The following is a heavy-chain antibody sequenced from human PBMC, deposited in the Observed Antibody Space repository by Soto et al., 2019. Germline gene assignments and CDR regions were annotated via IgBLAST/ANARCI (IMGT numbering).Heavy chain of an antibody. CDR2: IYYSGST. Sequence: SETLSLTCTVSGGSISSYYWSWIRQPPGKGLEWIGYIYYSGSTNYNPSLKSRVTISVDKSKNQFSLKLSSVTAADTAVYYCARGGRYFDWLLYFDYWGQGTLVTVSS. D-gene: IGHD3-9*01. CDR1: GGSISSYY. V-gene: IGHV4-59*01. J-gene: IGHJ4*02. CDR3: ARGGRYFDWLLYFDY.